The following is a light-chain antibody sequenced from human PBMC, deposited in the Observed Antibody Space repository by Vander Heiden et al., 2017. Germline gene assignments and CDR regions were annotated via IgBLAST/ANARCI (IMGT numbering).Light chain of an antibody. V-gene: IGKV3-15*01. Sequence: EIVMTQPPPTVSVSPGERGTLPCRASRSVSSTSAWYQQKPGQAPRLLIYGASTRATGIPARFSGSGSGTEFTLTISSRQSEDFAVYYCRQYNNWPPLTFGGGTKVEIK. CDR2: GAS. CDR3: RQYNNWPPLT. CDR1: RSVSST. J-gene: IGKJ4*01.